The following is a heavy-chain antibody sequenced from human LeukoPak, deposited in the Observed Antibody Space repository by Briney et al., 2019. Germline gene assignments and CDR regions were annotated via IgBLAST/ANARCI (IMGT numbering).Heavy chain of an antibody. V-gene: IGHV4-30-4*01. J-gene: IGHJ4*02. CDR1: GGSISSGDYY. CDR2: IYYNGNT. CDR3: ARDRGYNYGPFDY. D-gene: IGHD5-18*01. Sequence: PSETLSLTCTVSGGSISSGDYYWSWIRQPQGKGLEWIGYIYYNGNTYYNPSLKSRVTISVDTSKNQFSLKLSSVTAADTAVYYCARDRGYNYGPFDYWGQGTLVTVSS.